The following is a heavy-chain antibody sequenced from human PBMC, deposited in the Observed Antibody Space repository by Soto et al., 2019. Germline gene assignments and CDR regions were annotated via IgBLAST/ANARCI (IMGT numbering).Heavy chain of an antibody. CDR3: ARGGGTVTTFSGYYYYGMDV. V-gene: IGHV1-8*01. J-gene: IGHJ6*04. CDR2: MNPNSGNT. Sequence: AAVKISCKASGCTFTSYDINWVRQATGQGLEWMGWMNPNSGNTGYAQKFQGRVTMTRNTSISTAYMELSSLRSEDTAVYYCARGGGTVTTFSGYYYYGMDVWGEVTTVPVPS. CDR1: GCTFTSYD. D-gene: IGHD4-17*01.